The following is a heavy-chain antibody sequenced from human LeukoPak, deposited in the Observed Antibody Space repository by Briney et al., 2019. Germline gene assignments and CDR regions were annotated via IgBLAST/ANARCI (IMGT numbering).Heavy chain of an antibody. CDR3: ATDALGYCSSSTCYFDD. J-gene: IGHJ4*02. CDR2: IYYSGSTSGTT. V-gene: IGHV4-39*07. D-gene: IGHD2-2*01. CDR1: GGSIRRSSFY. Sequence: SETLSLTCTVSGGSIRRSSFYWGWIHQPPGKGLEWIGGIYYSGSTSGTTYYNPSLESRVSISVDTSKNQFSLQMDSVTAADTAVYYCATDALGYCSSSTCYFDDWGQGTLVTVSS.